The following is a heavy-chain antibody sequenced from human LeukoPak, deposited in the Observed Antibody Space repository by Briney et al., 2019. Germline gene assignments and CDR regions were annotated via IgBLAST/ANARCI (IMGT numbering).Heavy chain of an antibody. Sequence: PGGSLRLSCAASGFTFSTSWMTWVRQAPGKGLDWLGNINPDGSTINYVDSVKGRFTFSRDNAKNTLYLQMNSLRAEDTAIYCCAKVRTGHYFDYWGQGTLVTVSS. CDR3: AKVRTGHYFDY. D-gene: IGHD3/OR15-3a*01. J-gene: IGHJ4*02. V-gene: IGHV3-7*03. CDR2: INPDGSTI. CDR1: GFTFSTSW.